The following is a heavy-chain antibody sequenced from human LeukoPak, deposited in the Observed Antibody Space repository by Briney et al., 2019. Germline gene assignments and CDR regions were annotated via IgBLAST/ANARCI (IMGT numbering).Heavy chain of an antibody. Sequence: GGSLRLSCAASAFTFRNFAMHWVRQAPGKGLEWVAVISYDGNKKYYADSVKGRFTFSRDNSQNTLYLQMNSLRPEDTAMYYCAIGDNLGELSSSFDYWGQGTLVTVSS. CDR1: AFTFRNFA. J-gene: IGHJ4*02. CDR3: AIGDNLGELSSSFDY. V-gene: IGHV3-30*04. D-gene: IGHD3-16*02. CDR2: ISYDGNKK.